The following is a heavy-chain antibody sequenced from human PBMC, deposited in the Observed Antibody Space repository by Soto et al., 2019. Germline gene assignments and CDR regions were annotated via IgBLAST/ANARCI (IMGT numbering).Heavy chain of an antibody. CDR2: ISWDGGST. Sequence: GGSLRLSCAASGFTFDDYAMHWVRQAPGKGLEWVSLISWDGGSTYYADSVKGRFTISRDNSKNSLYLQMNSLRAEDTALYYCAKDGTAAYYYYGMDVWGQGTTVTVSS. V-gene: IGHV3-43D*03. CDR3: AKDGTAAYYYYGMDV. CDR1: GFTFDDYA. D-gene: IGHD6-13*01. J-gene: IGHJ6*02.